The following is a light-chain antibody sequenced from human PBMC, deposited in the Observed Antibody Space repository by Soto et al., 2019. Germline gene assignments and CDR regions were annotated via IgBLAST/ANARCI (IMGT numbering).Light chain of an antibody. CDR1: QSISSW. CDR2: DAS. Sequence: IQMTQSPSTLSASVGDRVPITCRASQSISSWLAWYQQSPGKAPKLLIYDASTLESGVPSRFSGSGSGTEFTLTISSLQPDDFATYYCQQYNSYWTFGQGTKVDIK. CDR3: QQYNSYWT. V-gene: IGKV1-5*01. J-gene: IGKJ1*01.